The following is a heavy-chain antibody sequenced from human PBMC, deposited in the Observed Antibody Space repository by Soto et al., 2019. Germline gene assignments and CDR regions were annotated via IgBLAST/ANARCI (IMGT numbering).Heavy chain of an antibody. V-gene: IGHV5-51*01. Sequence: GESLKISCKGSGYSFTSYWIGWVRQMPGKGLEWMGIIYPGDSDTRYSPSFQGQVTISADKSISTAYLQWSSLKASDTAMYYCARRGAHIAAAGRTGSYYYYGMDVWGQGTTVTVSS. CDR3: ARRGAHIAAAGRTGSYYYYGMDV. D-gene: IGHD6-13*01. J-gene: IGHJ6*02. CDR2: IYPGDSDT. CDR1: GYSFTSYW.